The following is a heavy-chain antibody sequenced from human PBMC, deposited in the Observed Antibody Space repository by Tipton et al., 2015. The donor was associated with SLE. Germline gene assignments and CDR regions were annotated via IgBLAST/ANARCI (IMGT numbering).Heavy chain of an antibody. J-gene: IGHJ6*03. CDR2: INHSGGT. D-gene: IGHD3-3*01. Sequence: TLSLTCTVSGDSISSYYWSWIRQPPGKGLEWIGEINHSGGTNYNPSLESRVTISVDTSKNQFSLMLSSVTAADTAVYYCARDLAVFGVVPFNYMDIWGKGTTVTVSS. CDR3: ARDLAVFGVVPFNYMDI. CDR1: GDSISSYY. V-gene: IGHV4-34*01.